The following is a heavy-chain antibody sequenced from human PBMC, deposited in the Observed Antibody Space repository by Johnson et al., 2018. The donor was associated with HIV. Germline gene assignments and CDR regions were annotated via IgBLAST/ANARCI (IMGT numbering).Heavy chain of an antibody. D-gene: IGHD4-17*01. CDR2: IYSGGST. CDR1: GFTFSSYA. V-gene: IGHV3-66*02. J-gene: IGHJ3*02. Sequence: EVQLVESGGGVVQPGRSLRLSCAASGFTFSSYAMSWVRQAPGKGLEWVSVIYSGGSTYYADSVKGRFTISRDNSKNTLYLQMNSLRAEDTAVYYCARGRKTVTTVRPSAFDIWGQGTMVTVSS. CDR3: ARGRKTVTTVRPSAFDI.